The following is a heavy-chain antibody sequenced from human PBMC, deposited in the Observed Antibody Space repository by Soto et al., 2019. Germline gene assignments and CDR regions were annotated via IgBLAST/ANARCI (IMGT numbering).Heavy chain of an antibody. CDR1: GDSVSSNSAA. V-gene: IGHV6-1*01. CDR2: TYYRSKWYN. J-gene: IGHJ6*02. D-gene: IGHD3-10*01. CDR3: ARGVTMVRGVIIKGYYYYGMDV. Sequence: PSQTLSLTCAISGDSVSSNSAAWNWIRQSPSRGLEWLGRTYYRSKWYNDYAVSVKSRITINPDTSKNQFSLQLNSVTPEDTAVYYCARGVTMVRGVIIKGYYYYGMDVWGQGTTVTVSS.